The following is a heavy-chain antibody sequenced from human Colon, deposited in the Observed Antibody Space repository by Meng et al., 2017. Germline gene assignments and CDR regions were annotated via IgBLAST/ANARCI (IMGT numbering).Heavy chain of an antibody. CDR3: ARHGGWHFDY. CDR1: GGSISSSNY. CDR2: IYLSGSP. J-gene: IGHJ4*02. D-gene: IGHD6-19*01. Sequence: QVGLQGSGPGRVEPSGTLSLTCAVSGGSISSSNYWSWVRQPPGKGLEWIGQIYLSGSPSYNPSLESRVTISVDKSKNQLSLRLTSVTAADTAIYYCARHGGWHFDYWGQGTLVTVSS. V-gene: IGHV4-4*02.